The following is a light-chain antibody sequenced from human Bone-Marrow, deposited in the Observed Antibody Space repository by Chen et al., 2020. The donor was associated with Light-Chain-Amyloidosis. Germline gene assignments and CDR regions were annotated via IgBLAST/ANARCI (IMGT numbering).Light chain of an antibody. J-gene: IGKJ2*01. CDR1: QSVNTY. CDR3: QQRSNWPRRT. Sequence: EIVLTQSPATLSLSPGERATLSCRASQSVNTYLAWYQQKLGQAPRLLIYDASNRATGIPARFSGSGSGTDFTLIISSLEPEDFAVYYCQQRSNWPRRTFGQGTKLEIK. CDR2: DAS. V-gene: IGKV3-11*01.